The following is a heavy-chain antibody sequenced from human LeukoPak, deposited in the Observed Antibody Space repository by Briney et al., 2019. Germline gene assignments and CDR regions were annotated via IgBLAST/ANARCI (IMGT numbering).Heavy chain of an antibody. V-gene: IGHV4-59*01. Sequence: SETLSLTCTVSGGSISSYYWSWIRQPPGKGLEWIGYIYYSGSTNYNPSLKSRVTISVDTSKNQFSLKLSSVTAADTAVYYCARRNGAGSGYYPIYYFDYWGQGTLVTVSS. CDR3: ARRNGAGSGYYPIYYFDY. J-gene: IGHJ4*02. CDR2: IYYSGST. D-gene: IGHD3-22*01. CDR1: GGSISSYY.